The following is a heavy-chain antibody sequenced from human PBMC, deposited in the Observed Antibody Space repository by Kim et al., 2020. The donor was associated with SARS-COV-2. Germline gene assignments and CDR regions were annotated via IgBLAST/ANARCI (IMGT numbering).Heavy chain of an antibody. CDR1: GGSISSSSYY. CDR3: ARAPSPGVGATLWFDY. V-gene: IGHV4-39*01. CDR2: IYYSGST. D-gene: IGHD1-26*01. Sequence: SETLSLTCTVSGGSISSSSYYWGWIRQPPGKGLEWIGSIYYSGSTYYNPSLKSRVTISVDTSKNQFSLKLSSVTAADTAVYYCARAPSPGVGATLWFDYWGQGTLVTVSS. J-gene: IGHJ4*02.